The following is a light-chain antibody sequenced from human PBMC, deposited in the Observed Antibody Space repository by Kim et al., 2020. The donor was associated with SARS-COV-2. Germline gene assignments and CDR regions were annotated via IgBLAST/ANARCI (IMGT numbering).Light chain of an antibody. Sequence: NTVTSSCTRSSSSIASNYVQWYQQRPGSAPTTVIYEDNQRPSGVPDRFSGSIDSSSNSASLTISGLKTEDEADYYCQSYDSSNHVVFGGGTQLTVL. J-gene: IGLJ2*01. CDR3: QSYDSSNHVV. CDR2: EDN. V-gene: IGLV6-57*03. CDR1: SSSIASNY.